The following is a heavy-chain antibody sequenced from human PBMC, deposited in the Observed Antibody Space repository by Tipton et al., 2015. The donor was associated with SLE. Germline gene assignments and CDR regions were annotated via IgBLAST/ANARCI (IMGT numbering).Heavy chain of an antibody. CDR3: ARGGFGELSLDGAFDI. CDR1: GFTFSSYE. D-gene: IGHD3-10*01. J-gene: IGHJ3*02. V-gene: IGHV3-48*03. Sequence: SLRLSCAASGFTFSSYEMNWVRQAPGKGLEWVSYISSSGSTIYYADSVKGRFTISRDNAKNSLYLQMNSLRAEDTAVYYCARGGFGELSLDGAFDIWGQGTMVTVSS. CDR2: ISSSGSTI.